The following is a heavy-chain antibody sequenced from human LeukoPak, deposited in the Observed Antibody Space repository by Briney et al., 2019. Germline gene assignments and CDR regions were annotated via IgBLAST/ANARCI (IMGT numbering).Heavy chain of an antibody. D-gene: IGHD2-15*01. CDR3: AHTPGGYCGGGRCYTPYQFDY. Sequence: SGPTLVNPTQALTLTCTFSGFSLSSSSGVAVGWIRQPPGKTLEWLALIYWNDDKRYSPSLQSRLTILKDTSKNQVVFIMTNMDPVDTATYYCAHTPGGYCGGGRCYTPYQFDYWGQGTLVTVSS. J-gene: IGHJ4*02. CDR2: IYWNDDK. CDR1: GFSLSSSSGVA. V-gene: IGHV2-5*01.